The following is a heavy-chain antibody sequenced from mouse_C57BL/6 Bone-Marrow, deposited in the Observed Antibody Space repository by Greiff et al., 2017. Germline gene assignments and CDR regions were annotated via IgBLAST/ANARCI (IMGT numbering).Heavy chain of an antibody. CDR2: ISSGGSYT. D-gene: IGHD1-1*01. V-gene: IGHV5-6*02. J-gene: IGHJ4*01. CDR1: GFTFSSSG. Sequence: DVMLVESGGDLVKPGGSLKLSCAASGFTFSSSGMSWVRQTPDKRLEWVATISSGGSYTYYPDSVKGRFTISRDNAKNTLSLQMSSLKSEDTAMYYCARRGTVGYAMDYWGQGTSVTVSS. CDR3: ARRGTVGYAMDY.